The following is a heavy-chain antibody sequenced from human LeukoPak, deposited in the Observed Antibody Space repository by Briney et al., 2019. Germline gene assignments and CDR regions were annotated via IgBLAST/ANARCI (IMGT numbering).Heavy chain of an antibody. Sequence: GGSLRLSCAASGFTSSSYAMSWGRQAPGKGVERGSGISGSGGSTYYPDSVKGRFTISRDNSKNTLYLQMNSLRAEDTAVYYCAKVITFGGVISHFDYWGQGTLVTVSS. V-gene: IGHV3-23*01. D-gene: IGHD3-16*02. CDR3: AKVITFGGVISHFDY. CDR1: GFTSSSYA. J-gene: IGHJ4*02. CDR2: ISGSGGST.